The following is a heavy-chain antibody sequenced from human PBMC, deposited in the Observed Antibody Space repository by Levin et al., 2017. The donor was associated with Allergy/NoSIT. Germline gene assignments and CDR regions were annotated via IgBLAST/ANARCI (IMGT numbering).Heavy chain of an antibody. CDR2: INHSGST. J-gene: IGHJ5*02. CDR1: GGSFSGYY. D-gene: IGHD4-11*01. CDR3: ARGPGSNYEFDP. Sequence: PSETLSLTCAVYGGSFSGYYWSWIRQPPGKGLEWIGEINHSGSTNYNPSLKSRVTISVDTSKNQFSLKLSSVTAADTAVYYCARGPGSNYEFDPWGQGTLVTVSS. V-gene: IGHV4-34*01.